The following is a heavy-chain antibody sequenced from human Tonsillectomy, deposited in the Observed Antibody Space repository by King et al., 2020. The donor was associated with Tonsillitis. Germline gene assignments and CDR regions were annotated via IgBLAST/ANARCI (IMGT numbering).Heavy chain of an antibody. CDR3: AKDRGYCSGTSCYYFDF. D-gene: IGHD2-2*01. J-gene: IGHJ4*02. V-gene: IGHV3-9*01. CDR2: ISWNSGSP. CDR1: GFTFDGYA. Sequence: QLVQSGGGLVQPGRSLRLSCAASGFTFDGYAMHWVRQAPGKGLEWGSGISWNSGSPGYADSVKGRFTVSRDNAKNSLYLQMNSLRSEDTALYYCAKDRGYCSGTSCYYFDFWGQGTLVTVSS.